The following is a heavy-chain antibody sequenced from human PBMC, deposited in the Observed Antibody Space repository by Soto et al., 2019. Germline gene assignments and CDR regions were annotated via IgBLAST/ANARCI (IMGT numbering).Heavy chain of an antibody. J-gene: IGHJ3*02. CDR3: AKDRRSSGNDAFDI. CDR2: ISWNSGSI. CDR1: GFTFDDYA. D-gene: IGHD6-6*01. V-gene: IGHV3-9*01. Sequence: SGGSLRLSCAASGFTFDDYAMHWVRQAPGKGLEWVSGISWNSGSIGYADSVKGRFTISRDNAKNSLYLQMNSLRAEDTALYYCAKDRRSSGNDAFDIWGQGTMVTVSS.